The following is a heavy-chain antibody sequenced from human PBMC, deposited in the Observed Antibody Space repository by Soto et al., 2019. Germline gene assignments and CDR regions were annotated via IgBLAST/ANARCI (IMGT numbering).Heavy chain of an antibody. CDR2: IYWDDDE. V-gene: IGHV2-5*02. CDR3: AHSRNLITEDAQVGDFDY. J-gene: IGHJ4*02. D-gene: IGHD3-10*01. Sequence: QINLKESGPTLVKPTQTLTLTCSFSGFSLTTAGVGVGWVRQSPGEALEWLALIYWDDDERYSPSLKTTLTSTKDTSKNQVVLKMTNMAPVDTATYYCAHSRNLITEDAQVGDFDYWGQGTLVTVSS. CDR1: GFSLTTAGVG.